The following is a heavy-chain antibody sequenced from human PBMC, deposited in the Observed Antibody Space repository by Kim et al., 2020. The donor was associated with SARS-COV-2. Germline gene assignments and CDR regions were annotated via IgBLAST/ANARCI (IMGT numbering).Heavy chain of an antibody. CDR2: INTDGSTK. V-gene: IGHV3-74*01. CDR3: AREGRFGAFFV. J-gene: IGHJ3*01. D-gene: IGHD3-16*01. CDR1: GFTFSSYC. Sequence: GGSLRLSCAASGFTFSSYCMSWVRQAPGKGLEWVSRINTDGSTKYYAYSVKGLFTISSDTAKNTLYQQMNMLRAEDTAVYYGAREGRFGAFFV.